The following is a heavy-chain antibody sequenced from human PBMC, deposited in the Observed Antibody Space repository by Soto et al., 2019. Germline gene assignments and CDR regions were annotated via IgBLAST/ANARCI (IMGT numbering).Heavy chain of an antibody. CDR3: ARGHGYGYLWTFDP. V-gene: IGHV1-46*01. D-gene: IGHD5-18*01. CDR2: INPSGGST. Sequence: QVQLVQSGAEVKKPGASVKVSCKASGYTFTSYYMHWVRQAPGQGLEWMGIINPSGGSTSYAQKFTGRVIXXRXTXXSTVYMELSSLRSEDTAVYYCARGHGYGYLWTFDPWGQGTLVTVSS. J-gene: IGHJ5*02. CDR1: GYTFTSYY.